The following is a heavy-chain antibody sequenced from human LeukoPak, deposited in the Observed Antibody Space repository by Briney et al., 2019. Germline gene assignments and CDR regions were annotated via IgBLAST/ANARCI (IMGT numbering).Heavy chain of an antibody. Sequence: GGSLRLSCAASGFTFSSYAMSWVRQAPGKGLEWVSAISGSGGSTYYADSVKGRFTISRDNSKNTLYPQMNSLRAEDTAVYYCAKVEYSTYYDFWSGYPNWFDPWGQGTLVTVSS. CDR3: AKVEYSTYYDFWSGYPNWFDP. CDR2: ISGSGGST. CDR1: GFTFSSYA. V-gene: IGHV3-23*01. J-gene: IGHJ5*02. D-gene: IGHD3-3*01.